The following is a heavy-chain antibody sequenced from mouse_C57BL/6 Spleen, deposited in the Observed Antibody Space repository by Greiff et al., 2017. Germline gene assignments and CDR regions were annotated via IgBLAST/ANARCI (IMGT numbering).Heavy chain of an antibody. CDR2: INPSNGGT. V-gene: IGHV1-53*01. Sequence: QVHVKQSGTELVKPGASVKLSCKASGYTFTSYWMHWVKQRPGQGLEWIGNINPSNGGTNYNEKFKSKATLTVDKSSSTAYMQLSSLTSEDSAVYYCARCGITTVVADYWGQGTTLTVSS. CDR1: GYTFTSYW. CDR3: ARCGITTVVADY. D-gene: IGHD1-1*01. J-gene: IGHJ2*01.